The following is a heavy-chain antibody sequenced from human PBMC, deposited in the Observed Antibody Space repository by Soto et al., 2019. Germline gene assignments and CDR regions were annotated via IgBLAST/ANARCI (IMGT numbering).Heavy chain of an antibody. J-gene: IGHJ6*03. CDR1: GYTFTSYD. V-gene: IGHV1-8*01. CDR3: ARGAEWSRPYYYYYMDA. D-gene: IGHD3-3*01. Sequence: ASVKVSCKASGYTFTSYDINWVRQATGQGLEWMGWMNPNSGNTGYAQKFQGRVTMTRNTSISTAYMELSSLRSEDTAVYYCARGAEWSRPYYYYYMDAWGKGTTVTVSS. CDR2: MNPNSGNT.